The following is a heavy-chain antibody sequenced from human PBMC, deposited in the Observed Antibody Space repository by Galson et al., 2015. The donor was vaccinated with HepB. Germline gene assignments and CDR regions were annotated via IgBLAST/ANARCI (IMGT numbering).Heavy chain of an antibody. CDR2: IWYDGSNK. D-gene: IGHD4-23*01. Sequence: SLRLSCAASGFTFSSYGMHWVRQAPGKGLEWVAVIWYDGSNKYYADSVKGRFTISRDNSKNTLCLQMNSLRAEDTAVYYCARETPVVTPYWDYWGQGTLVTVSS. CDR3: ARETPVVTPYWDY. V-gene: IGHV3-33*08. J-gene: IGHJ4*02. CDR1: GFTFSSYG.